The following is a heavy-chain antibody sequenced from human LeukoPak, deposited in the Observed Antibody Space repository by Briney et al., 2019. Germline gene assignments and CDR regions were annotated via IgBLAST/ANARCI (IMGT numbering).Heavy chain of an antibody. CDR2: IRSKTYNYAT. CDR1: GFIFSGSA. D-gene: IGHD4-17*01. Sequence: GGSLRLSCAASGFIFSGSAMHWVRQASGKGLEWVGRIRSKTYNYATAYAASVKGRFTISRDDSKNTAYLQMNSLRAEDTALYYCATLPTWGQGTLVTVSS. J-gene: IGHJ4*02. CDR3: ATLPT. V-gene: IGHV3-73*01.